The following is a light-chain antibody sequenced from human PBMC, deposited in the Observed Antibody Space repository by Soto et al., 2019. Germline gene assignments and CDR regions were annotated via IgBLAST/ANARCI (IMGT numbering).Light chain of an antibody. CDR2: AVT. CDR1: SSDVGAYNH. Sequence: QSVLTQVRSVSGSPGQSVTISCTGTSSDVGAYNHVSWYQQHPGKAPKLLIYAVTQRPSGVPDRFSGSKSGNTASLTISGLQPEDEADYFCCSYAGRYIYVLFGGGTKLTVL. CDR3: CSYAGRYIYVL. V-gene: IGLV2-11*01. J-gene: IGLJ2*01.